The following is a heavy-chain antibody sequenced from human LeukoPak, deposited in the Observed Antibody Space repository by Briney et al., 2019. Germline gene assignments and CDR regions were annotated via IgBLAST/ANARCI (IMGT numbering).Heavy chain of an antibody. Sequence: SETLSLTCTVSGGSISSGDYYWSWIRQPPGKGLEWIGYIYYSGSTYYNPSLKSRVTISVDTSKNQFSLKLSSVTAADTAVYYCAVGPAAIFTVDYYFDYWGQGTLVTVSS. V-gene: IGHV4-30-4*01. D-gene: IGHD2-2*01. CDR3: AVGPAAIFTVDYYFDY. CDR1: GGSISSGDYY. J-gene: IGHJ4*02. CDR2: IYYSGST.